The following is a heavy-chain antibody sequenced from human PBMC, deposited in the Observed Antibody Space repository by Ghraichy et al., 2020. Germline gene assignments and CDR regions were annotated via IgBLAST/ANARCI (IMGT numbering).Heavy chain of an antibody. Sequence: SETLSLTCAVSGGSISSGGYSWSWIRQPPGKGLEWIGYIYHSGSTYYNPSLKSRVTISVDRSKNQFSLKLSSVTAADTAVYYCARAPYDSSGYGYDYWGQGTLVTVSS. CDR2: IYHSGST. CDR1: GGSISSGGYS. CDR3: ARAPYDSSGYGYDY. V-gene: IGHV4-30-2*01. J-gene: IGHJ4*02. D-gene: IGHD3-22*01.